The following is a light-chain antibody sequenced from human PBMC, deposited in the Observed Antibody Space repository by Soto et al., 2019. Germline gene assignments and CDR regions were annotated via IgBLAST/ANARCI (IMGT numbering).Light chain of an antibody. J-gene: IGKJ1*01. Sequence: EIVMTQSPATLSVSPGERATLSCRASQSVSSNLAWYQQKPGQAPRLLIYDASTRATGIPARFSGSGSGTEFTLTISSLQSEDFAVYYCQQYDNWPPAWTFGQGTKVDIK. CDR3: QQYDNWPPAWT. V-gene: IGKV3-15*01. CDR1: QSVSSN. CDR2: DAS.